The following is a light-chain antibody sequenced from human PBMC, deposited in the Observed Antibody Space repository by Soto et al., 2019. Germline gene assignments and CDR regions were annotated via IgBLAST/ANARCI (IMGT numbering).Light chain of an antibody. J-gene: IGKJ5*01. CDR2: DTS. CDR3: QQYNTWTSIT. Sequence: EIVLTQSPGTLSLSPGERATLSCRAIQSVSNNYLAWYQQKPGQAPRLLIYDTSTRATGIPARFSGSGSGTEFTLTISSLQSEDFAVYYCQQYNTWTSITFGQGTRLEIK. CDR1: QSVSNN. V-gene: IGKV3-15*01.